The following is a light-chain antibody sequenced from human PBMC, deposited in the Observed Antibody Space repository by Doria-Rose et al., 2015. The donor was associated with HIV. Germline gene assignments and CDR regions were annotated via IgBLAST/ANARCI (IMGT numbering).Light chain of an antibody. CDR2: DDS. V-gene: IGLV3-21*02. J-gene: IGLJ1*01. CDR1: NIGSKS. Sequence: VLTQPPSVSVAPGQTARITCGGNNIGSKSVHWYQHKPGQAPVLVVSDDSDRPSGIPERFSGSNSGNTATLTISRVEAGDEADYYCQVRDSSSDHPGVFGTGTKVTVL. CDR3: QVRDSSSDHPGV.